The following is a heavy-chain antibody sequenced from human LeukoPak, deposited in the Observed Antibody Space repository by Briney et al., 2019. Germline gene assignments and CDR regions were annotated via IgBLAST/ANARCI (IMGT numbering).Heavy chain of an antibody. Sequence: SETLSLTCTVSGGSISSSSYYWGWIRQPPGKGLEWIGSINYSGSTYYNPSLKSRVTISVDTSKNQFSLKLSSVTAADTAVYYCARLPTVTFFDYWGQGTLVTVSS. CDR2: INYSGST. D-gene: IGHD4-17*01. CDR3: ARLPTVTFFDY. J-gene: IGHJ4*02. V-gene: IGHV4-39*01. CDR1: GGSISSSSYY.